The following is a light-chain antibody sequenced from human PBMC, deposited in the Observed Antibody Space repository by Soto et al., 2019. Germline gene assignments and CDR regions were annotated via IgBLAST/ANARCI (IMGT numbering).Light chain of an antibody. CDR3: QQADIFPRE. CDR1: QDIDRW. J-gene: IGKJ1*01. CDR2: AAS. Sequence: IQMTQSPSSVSASVGDRVTITCRASQDIDRWLAWYQQKPGKAPKLLIYAASNLRSGFPSRFSGSGSGTEYTLTITTLQPEDFATYFCQQADIFPREFGQGTKVEIK. V-gene: IGKV1-12*01.